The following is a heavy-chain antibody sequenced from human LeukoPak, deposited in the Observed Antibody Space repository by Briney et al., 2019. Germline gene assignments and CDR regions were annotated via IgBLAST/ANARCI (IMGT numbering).Heavy chain of an antibody. J-gene: IGHJ5*02. CDR2: INPRGGST. V-gene: IGHV1-46*01. CDR3: ARELLSTYCSSTSCHNWFDP. Sequence: ASVKVSCKASGFTFTNYNLHWVRQAPGQRLEWMGIINPRGGSTNYAQNFQGRVTMTRDMSTSTVYMELSSLRSEDTAVYYCARELLSTYCSSTSCHNWFDPWGQGTLVTVSS. CDR1: GFTFTNYN. D-gene: IGHD2-2*01.